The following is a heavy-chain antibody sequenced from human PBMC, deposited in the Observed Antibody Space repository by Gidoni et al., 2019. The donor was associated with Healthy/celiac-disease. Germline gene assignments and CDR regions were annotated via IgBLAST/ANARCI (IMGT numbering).Heavy chain of an antibody. CDR1: GFTFSSYA. D-gene: IGHD3-9*01. Sequence: QVQLVESGGGVVQPGRSLRLSCAASGFTFSSYAMHWVRQAPGKGLEWVAVISYDGSNKYYADSVKGRFTISRDNSKNTLYLQMNSLRAEDTAVYYCARGSVRYFVQDAFDIWGQGTMVTVSS. V-gene: IGHV3-30-3*01. CDR2: ISYDGSNK. CDR3: ARGSVRYFVQDAFDI. J-gene: IGHJ3*02.